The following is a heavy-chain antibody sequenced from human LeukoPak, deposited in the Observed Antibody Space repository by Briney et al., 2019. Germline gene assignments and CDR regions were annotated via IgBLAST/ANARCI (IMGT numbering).Heavy chain of an antibody. V-gene: IGHV4-59*01. CDR2: IYYSGST. Sequence: NPSETLSLTCTVSGGSISSYYWSWLRQPPGKGLEWIGYIYYSGSTNYNPSLKSRVTISVDTSKNQFSLKLSSVTAADTAVYYCARKLGRPFDIWGQGTMVTVSS. CDR3: ARKLGRPFDI. J-gene: IGHJ3*02. CDR1: GGSISSYY.